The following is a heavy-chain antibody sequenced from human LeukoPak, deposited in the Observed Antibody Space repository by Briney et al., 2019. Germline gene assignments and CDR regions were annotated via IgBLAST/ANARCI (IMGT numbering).Heavy chain of an antibody. CDR3: ARDTAKEVGWFDP. V-gene: IGHV3-64*01. CDR2: ISSNGGST. D-gene: IGHD5-18*01. Sequence: PGGSLRLSCAVSGFTFSRYAMHWVRQAPGKGLEYVSVISSNGGSTYYANSVKGRFIISRDNSKNTLYLQMGSLRAEDMAVYYCARDTAKEVGWFDPWGQGTLVTVSS. J-gene: IGHJ5*02. CDR1: GFTFSRYA.